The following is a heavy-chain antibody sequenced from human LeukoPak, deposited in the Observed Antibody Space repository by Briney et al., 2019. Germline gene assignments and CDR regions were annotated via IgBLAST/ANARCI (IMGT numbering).Heavy chain of an antibody. CDR1: GYTFTGYY. CDR3: ARTRREGRGCYFDY. J-gene: IGHJ4*02. Sequence: ASVKVSCKASGYTFTGYYMHWVRQAPGQGLEWMGWINPNSGGTNYAQKFQGRVTMTRDTSISTAYMELSRLRSDDTAVYYCARTRREGRGCYFDYWGQGTLVTVSS. CDR2: INPNSGGT. V-gene: IGHV1-2*02. D-gene: IGHD3-10*01.